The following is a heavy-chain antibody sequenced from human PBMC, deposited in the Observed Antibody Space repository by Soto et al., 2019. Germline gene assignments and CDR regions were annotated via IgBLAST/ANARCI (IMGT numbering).Heavy chain of an antibody. CDR2: ISAYNGNT. CDR3: ARDPYDFWSGYRHYYYYYGMDV. J-gene: IGHJ6*02. CDR1: GYTFTSYC. Sequence: ASVKVSCKASGYTFTSYCISWVRQAPGQGLEWMGWISAYNGNTNYAQKLQSRVTVTTDTSTSTAYMELRSLRSDDTAVYYCARDPYDFWSGYRHYYYYYGMDVWGQGTTVTVSS. V-gene: IGHV1-18*01. D-gene: IGHD3-3*01.